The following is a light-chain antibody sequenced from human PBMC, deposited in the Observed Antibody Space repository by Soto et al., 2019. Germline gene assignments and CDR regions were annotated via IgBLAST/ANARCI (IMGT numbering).Light chain of an antibody. CDR1: SSDVGSYNL. CDR2: ECS. V-gene: IGLV2-23*01. J-gene: IGLJ3*02. Sequence: QSALTQPASVSGSPGQSITISCTGTSSDVGSYNLVSWYQQPPGKAPKLIIYECSKRPSGVSNLLSGSKSCNTASLTISGLQAEDEGDYYCGTYEGRRVFGGGTKLTVL. CDR3: GTYEGRRV.